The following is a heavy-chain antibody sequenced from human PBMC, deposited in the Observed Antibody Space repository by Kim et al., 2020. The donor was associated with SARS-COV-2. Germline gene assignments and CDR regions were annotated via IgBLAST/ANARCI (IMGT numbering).Heavy chain of an antibody. CDR2: FYWGDDK. J-gene: IGHJ4*02. D-gene: IGHD4-17*01. CDR3: ARTKEGPYGDFPYFDH. CDR1: GFSLSTSGVG. V-gene: IGHV2-5*02. Sequence: SGPTLVNPTQTLTLTCTFSGFSLSTSGVGVGWIRQPPGKALDWLALFYWGDDKRYRPSLRSRLTITKATSGNQVVLTLTNMGPMDTATYFCARTKEGPYGDFPYFDHWGQGILVTVSS.